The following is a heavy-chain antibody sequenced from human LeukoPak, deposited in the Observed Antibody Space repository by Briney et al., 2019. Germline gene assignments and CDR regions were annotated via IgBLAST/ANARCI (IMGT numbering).Heavy chain of an antibody. Sequence: GGSLRLSCAASGFTFSSHDMHWVRQAPGKGLEWVAIISYDGGKKDYADSVKGRFTISRDNSKNTLYLQMNSLRAEDTAVYYCAKFYSGSPGDYWGQGTLVTVSS. CDR3: AKFYSGSPGDY. CDR2: ISYDGGKK. CDR1: GFTFSSHD. J-gene: IGHJ4*02. V-gene: IGHV3-30*18. D-gene: IGHD1-26*01.